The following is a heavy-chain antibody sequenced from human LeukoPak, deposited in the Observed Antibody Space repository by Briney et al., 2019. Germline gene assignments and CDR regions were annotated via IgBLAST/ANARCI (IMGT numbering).Heavy chain of an antibody. CDR1: GFTLSSYA. D-gene: IGHD6-19*01. CDR3: AKDSSIFDS. Sequence: GGSLRLSCAASGFTLSSYAMSWVRQAPGKGLEWVSTISGSGGSTYYAASVQGRFTTSRDNFKNMLYLQMSSLRADDTAVYYCAKDSSIFDSWGQGTLVTVSS. V-gene: IGHV3-23*01. J-gene: IGHJ4*02. CDR2: ISGSGGST.